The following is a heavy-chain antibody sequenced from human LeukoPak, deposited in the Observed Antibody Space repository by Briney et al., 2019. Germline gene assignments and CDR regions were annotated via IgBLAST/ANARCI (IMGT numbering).Heavy chain of an antibody. J-gene: IGHJ5*02. CDR1: GGSFSGYY. CDR2: INHSGST. Sequence: PSETLSLTCAVYGGSFSGYYWSWIRQPPGKGLEWIGEINHSGSTNYNPSLKSRVTISVDTSKNQFSLKLSSVTAADTAVYYCATETGRIAAADPGGTDWFDPWGQGTLVTVSS. V-gene: IGHV4-34*01. CDR3: ATETGRIAAADPGGTDWFDP. D-gene: IGHD6-13*01.